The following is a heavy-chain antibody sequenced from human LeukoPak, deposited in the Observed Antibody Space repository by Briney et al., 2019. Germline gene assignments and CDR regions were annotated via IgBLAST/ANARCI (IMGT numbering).Heavy chain of an antibody. V-gene: IGHV4-59*01. CDR3: ARSGPYKYYFDY. CDR1: GGSIRNYY. Sequence: PSETLSLTCTVSGGSIRNYYWSWIRQPPGKGLEWVGSFYYSGSTNYNPSLKSRVTISVDMSKNQFSLKLSSVTAADTAVYYCARSGPYKYYFDYWGQGTLVTVSS. J-gene: IGHJ4*02. CDR2: FYYSGST. D-gene: IGHD3-3*01.